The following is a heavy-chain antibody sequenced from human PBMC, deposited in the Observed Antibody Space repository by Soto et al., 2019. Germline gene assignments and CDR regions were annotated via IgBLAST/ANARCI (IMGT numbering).Heavy chain of an antibody. CDR3: ITDPGSPAY. CDR2: INPDNGNT. Sequence: ASVKVSCKASGYTFTRYTMNWVRQAPGQRLEWMGWINPDNGNTKSSQKFQDRVIITRDTSASTAYMDLNSLKTEDTAVYYCITDPGSPAYWGQGTLVTVSS. V-gene: IGHV1-3*01. D-gene: IGHD6-13*01. J-gene: IGHJ4*02. CDR1: GYTFTRYT.